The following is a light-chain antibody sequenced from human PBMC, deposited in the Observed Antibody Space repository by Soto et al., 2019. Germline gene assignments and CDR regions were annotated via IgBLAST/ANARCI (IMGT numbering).Light chain of an antibody. Sequence: DIQITQSPSSLSASVEDRVTITYRASQSISSHLNWYQQKPGKAPKLLIFAASSLQSGVPSRFSGSRSGPDFTLTISSLQPEDFATYYCQQSYSSPPTFGQGTKVDIK. CDR1: QSISSH. V-gene: IGKV1-39*01. CDR3: QQSYSSPPT. J-gene: IGKJ1*01. CDR2: AAS.